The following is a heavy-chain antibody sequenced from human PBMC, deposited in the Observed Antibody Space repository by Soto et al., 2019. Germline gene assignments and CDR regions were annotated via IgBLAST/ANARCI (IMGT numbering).Heavy chain of an antibody. D-gene: IGHD4-4*01. V-gene: IGHV4-34*01. CDR1: GGSFSGYY. CDR3: ARGARGVTTPAKTSYYMDV. J-gene: IGHJ6*03. Sequence: QVQLQQWGAGLLKPSETLSLTCAVYGGSFSGYYWSWIRQPPGKGLEWIGEINHSGSTNYNPSLKSRVTRSVDTSKNQFSLKLSSVTAADTAVYYCARGARGVTTPAKTSYYMDVWGKGTTVTVSS. CDR2: INHSGST.